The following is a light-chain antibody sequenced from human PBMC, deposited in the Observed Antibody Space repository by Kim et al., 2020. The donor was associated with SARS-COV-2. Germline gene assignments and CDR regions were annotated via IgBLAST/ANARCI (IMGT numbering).Light chain of an antibody. CDR3: QTWGTGMGV. Sequence: AAVKRTCTLSSGHSSYAITWHQQQPEKGPRYLMYLNSDGSHSKGDGIPDRFSGSSSGAERYLTISSLQPDDEADYYCQTWGTGMGVFGGGTQLTVL. J-gene: IGLJ2*01. V-gene: IGLV4-69*01. CDR1: SGHSSYA. CDR2: LNSDGSH.